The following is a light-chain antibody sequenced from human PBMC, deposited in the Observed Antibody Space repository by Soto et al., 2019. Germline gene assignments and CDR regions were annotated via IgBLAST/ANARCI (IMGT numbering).Light chain of an antibody. J-gene: IGLJ3*02. V-gene: IGLV1-44*01. CDR2: NNN. Sequence: QSVLTQPPSASGTPGQRVTVSCSGSSSNIGSNTVNWYQQFPRTAPKLLIYNNNKRPSGVPDRFSGSRSGTSASLAISGLQSEDEADYYCAAWDDSLNGVVFGGGTKLTVL. CDR3: AAWDDSLNGVV. CDR1: SSNIGSNT.